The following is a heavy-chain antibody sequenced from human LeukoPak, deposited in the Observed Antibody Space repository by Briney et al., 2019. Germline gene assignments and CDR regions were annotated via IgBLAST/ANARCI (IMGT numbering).Heavy chain of an antibody. CDR3: ARGYDSSGYFDY. CDR1: GYTFINSG. D-gene: IGHD3-22*01. V-gene: IGHV1-18*01. J-gene: IGHJ4*02. Sequence: GASVKVSCKASGYTFINSGISWVRQAPGQGLAWMGWISAYNGDANYAQKFQGRVTMTTDTSTSTAYMELRSLRSDDTAVYYCARGYDSSGYFDYWGQGTLVTVSS. CDR2: ISAYNGDA.